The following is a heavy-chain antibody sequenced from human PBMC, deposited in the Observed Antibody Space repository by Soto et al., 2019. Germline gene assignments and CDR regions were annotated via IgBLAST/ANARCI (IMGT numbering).Heavy chain of an antibody. CDR3: ARMEGWFGELYPYYFDY. J-gene: IGHJ4*02. CDR2: IYYSGST. CDR1: GGSISNYY. V-gene: IGHV4-59*01. D-gene: IGHD3-10*01. Sequence: PSETLSLTCTVSGGSISNYYWSWIRQPPGKGLEWIGYIYYSGSTNYNPSLKSRVTISVDTSKNQFSLKLSSVTAADTAVYYCARMEGWFGELYPYYFDYWGQGTLVTVSS.